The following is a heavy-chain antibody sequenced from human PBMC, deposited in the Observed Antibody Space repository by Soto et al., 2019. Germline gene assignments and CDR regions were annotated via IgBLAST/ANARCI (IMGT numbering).Heavy chain of an antibody. CDR3: ARDPLGYCTTYTCPFYNAIDI. CDR1: GFTFTTYG. CDR2: IWFDGSKV. Sequence: PGGSLRLSCAASGFTFTTYGFHWVRQAPGKGLEWVALIWFDGSKVYYADSVKGRFTISRDSSKNTVSLEMNSLRAEDTAVYYCARDPLGYCTTYTCPFYNAIDIWGQGTTVTVSS. J-gene: IGHJ6*02. V-gene: IGHV3-33*01. D-gene: IGHD2-8*01.